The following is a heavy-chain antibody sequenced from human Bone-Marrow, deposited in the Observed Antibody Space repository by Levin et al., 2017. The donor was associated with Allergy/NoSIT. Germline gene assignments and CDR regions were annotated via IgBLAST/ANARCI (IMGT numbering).Heavy chain of an antibody. Sequence: ASVKVSCKASGYTFIGYYMHWVRQAPGQGLEWMGWINPDNGGTHSAEKFQGRVTMTRDTSINAVFLDLNSLTSDDTAVYFCARGVGRTGGQARFHCWFDGWGQGALVTVS. CDR2: INPDNGGT. J-gene: IGHJ5*02. D-gene: IGHD6-6*01. CDR1: GYTFIGYY. V-gene: IGHV1-2*02. CDR3: ARGVGRTGGQARFHCWFDG.